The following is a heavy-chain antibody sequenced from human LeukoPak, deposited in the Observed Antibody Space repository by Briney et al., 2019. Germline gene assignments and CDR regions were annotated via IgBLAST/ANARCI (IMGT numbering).Heavy chain of an antibody. CDR1: GGSISSNY. D-gene: IGHD3-22*01. CDR3: ARDRQTYYYDSSGYYSPRWFDP. CDR2: IYYSGST. J-gene: IGHJ5*02. V-gene: IGHV4-59*01. Sequence: SETLSLTCTVSGGSISSNYWSWIRQPPGKGLEWIGYIYYSGSTNYNPSLKSRVTISVDTSKNQFSLKLSSVTAADTAVYYCARDRQTYYYDSSGYYSPRWFDPWGQGTLVTVSS.